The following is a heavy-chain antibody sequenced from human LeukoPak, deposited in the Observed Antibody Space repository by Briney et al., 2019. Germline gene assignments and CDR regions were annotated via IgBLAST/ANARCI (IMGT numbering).Heavy chain of an antibody. CDR3: AKRTGDTAMDNWFDP. D-gene: IGHD5-18*01. CDR2: ISGSGGST. CDR1: GFTVSSKY. Sequence: GGSLRLSCAASGFTVSSKYMSWVRQAPGKGLEWVSAISGSGGSTYYADSVKGRFTISRDNSKNTLYLQMNSLRAEDTAVYYCAKRTGDTAMDNWFDPWGQGTLVTVSS. J-gene: IGHJ5*02. V-gene: IGHV3-23*01.